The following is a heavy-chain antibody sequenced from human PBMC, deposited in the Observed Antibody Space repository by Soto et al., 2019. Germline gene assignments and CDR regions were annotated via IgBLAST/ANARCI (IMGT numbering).Heavy chain of an antibody. CDR1: GFPFTSYS. J-gene: IGHJ4*02. CDR2: ISYDGSNK. CDR3: VAGQYYFDY. V-gene: IGHV3-30*03. Sequence: QVQLVESGGGVVQPGRSLRLSCAASGFPFTSYSMHWVREGPGKGLEWVAVISYDGSNKFYADSVKGRFTISRDNSKNTLYLQMNSLRPEDTALYYCVAGQYYFDYRGQGTLVIVSS.